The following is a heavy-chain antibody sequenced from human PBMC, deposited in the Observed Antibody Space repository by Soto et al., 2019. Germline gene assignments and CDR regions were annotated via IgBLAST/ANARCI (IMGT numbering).Heavy chain of an antibody. D-gene: IGHD2-15*01. CDR1: GFSLSSYA. CDR2: MSYDETKK. V-gene: IGHV3-30*18. CDR3: AKDRRDGDFMHILVVDF. J-gene: IGHJ4*02. Sequence: QVRLVESGGGVDQPGGSLRLSCATSGFSLSSYAMHWVRQAPGKGLEWVALMSYDETKKYYADSVKGRFTISRDTSKNTLFLQMNNLRVEDTAVYYCAKDRRDGDFMHILVVDFWGQGALVTVSS.